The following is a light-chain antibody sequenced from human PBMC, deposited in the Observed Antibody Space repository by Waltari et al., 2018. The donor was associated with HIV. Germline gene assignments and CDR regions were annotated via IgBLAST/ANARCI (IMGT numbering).Light chain of an antibody. V-gene: IGKV1-39*01. Sequence: DIQMTQSPSSLSASVGDRVTVSCRANQNISSYLIWYQQRPGKAPRLLIYTASTLQRRVPSRFSGSGSGTDFTLSITSLQPEDFATYYCQQSYSTPLTFGGGTRVEI. J-gene: IGKJ4*01. CDR2: TAS. CDR3: QQSYSTPLT. CDR1: QNISSY.